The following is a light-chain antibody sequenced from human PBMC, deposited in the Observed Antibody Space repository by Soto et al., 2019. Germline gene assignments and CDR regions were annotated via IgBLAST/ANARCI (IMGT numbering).Light chain of an antibody. Sequence: QSVLTQPPSASGTPGQRVTISCSGSSSNIGSNYVYWYQQLPGTAPKLLIYRNNQRPSGVPDRFSGSKSGATASLAISGLRSDEEADYYCAAWDDSLSGRRVFGGGTKLTVL. J-gene: IGLJ2*01. CDR2: RNN. CDR3: AAWDDSLSGRRV. V-gene: IGLV1-47*01. CDR1: SSNIGSNY.